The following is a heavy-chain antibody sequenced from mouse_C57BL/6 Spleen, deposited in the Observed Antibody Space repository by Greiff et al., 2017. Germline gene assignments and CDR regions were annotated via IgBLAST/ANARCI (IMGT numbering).Heavy chain of an antibody. Sequence: EVQLQQSGPELVKPGASVKISCKASGYTFTDYYMNWVKQSHGMSLEWIGDINPNNGGTSYNQKFKGKATLTVDKSSSTAYMELRSLTSEDSAVYYCARKLYYHWYFDVWGTGTTVTVSS. CDR1: GYTFTDYY. J-gene: IGHJ1*03. D-gene: IGHD1-1*02. V-gene: IGHV1-26*01. CDR2: INPNNGGT. CDR3: ARKLYYHWYFDV.